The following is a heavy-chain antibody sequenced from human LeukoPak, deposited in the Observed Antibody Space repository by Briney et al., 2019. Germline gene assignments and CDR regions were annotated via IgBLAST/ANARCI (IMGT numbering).Heavy chain of an antibody. J-gene: IGHJ4*02. CDR2: IYTSGST. CDR3: ARVLEGVTTIFDY. CDR1: GGSISSDSYY. D-gene: IGHD4-11*01. V-gene: IGHV4-61*02. Sequence: SETLSLTCTVSGGSISSDSYYWSWIRQPAGKGLEWIGRIYTSGSTNYNPSLKSRVTISVDRSKNQFSLKLSSVTAADTAVYYCARVLEGVTTIFDYWGQGTLVTVSS.